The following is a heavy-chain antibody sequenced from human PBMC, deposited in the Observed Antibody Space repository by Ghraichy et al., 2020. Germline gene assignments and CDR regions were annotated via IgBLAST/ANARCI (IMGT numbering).Heavy chain of an antibody. CDR3: TTAGWGYYIQRVASYFDY. V-gene: IGHV3-15*01. CDR1: GFTFSNAW. D-gene: IGHD3-22*01. Sequence: GGSLRLSCAASGFTFSNAWMTWVRQAPGKGLEWVGRIKSKTDGGTTDYAAPVKGRFTISRDDSKTTLYLQMNSLKTEDTAVYYCTTAGWGYYIQRVASYFDYWGQGTLVTVSS. J-gene: IGHJ4*02. CDR2: IKSKTDGGTT.